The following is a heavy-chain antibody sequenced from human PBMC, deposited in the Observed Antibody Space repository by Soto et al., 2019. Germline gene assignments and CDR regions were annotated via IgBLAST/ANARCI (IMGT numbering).Heavy chain of an antibody. CDR3: ARDTRLLEHGLFDY. D-gene: IGHD3-3*01. Sequence: GASVKVSCKASGGTFSSYAIIWVRQAPGQGLEWVGGIIPFFGTANHAQKFQARVTITADKSKSTAYMELSSLRSEYKGVYYCARDTRLLEHGLFDYWGQGTMVTVSS. V-gene: IGHV1-69*06. CDR1: GGTFSSYA. CDR2: IIPFFGTA. J-gene: IGHJ4*02.